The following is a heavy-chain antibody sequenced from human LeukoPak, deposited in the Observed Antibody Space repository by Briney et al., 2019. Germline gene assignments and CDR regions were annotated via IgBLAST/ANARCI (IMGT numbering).Heavy chain of an antibody. D-gene: IGHD3-10*01. CDR1: GFSLRTSGMC. CDR3: ARTTMVRGVTPFEDY. J-gene: IGHJ4*02. CDR2: IDWDDDK. V-gene: IGHV2-70*11. Sequence: SGPTLVNPXPTLILTCTFSGFSLRTSGMCVSWIRQPPGKALEWLARIDWDDDKYYTTSLKTRLTISKDTSKNQVVLTMTNMDPVDTATYYCARTTMVRGVTPFEDYWGQGTLVTVSS.